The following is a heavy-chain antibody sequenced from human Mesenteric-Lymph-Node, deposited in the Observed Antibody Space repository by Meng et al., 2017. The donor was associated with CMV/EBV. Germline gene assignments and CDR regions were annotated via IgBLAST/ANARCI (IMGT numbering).Heavy chain of an antibody. CDR2: VSYSGSSK. Sequence: VTFSSYAMHWVRQAPGKGLEWVAVVSYSGSSKYYADSVKGRFTISRDSSENRLFLQMNSLGAADTAVYYCARVSDKYGSGTYYIDYWGQGALVTRLL. V-gene: IGHV3-30*14. J-gene: IGHJ4*02. CDR1: VTFSSYA. D-gene: IGHD3-10*01. CDR3: ARVSDKYGSGTYYIDY.